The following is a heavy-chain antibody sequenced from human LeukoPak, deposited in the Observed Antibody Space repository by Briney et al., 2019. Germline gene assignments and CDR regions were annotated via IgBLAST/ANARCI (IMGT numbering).Heavy chain of an antibody. CDR3: ASTSTYYYDSSGSHDAFDI. J-gene: IGHJ3*02. CDR1: GFTFSSCA. Sequence: PGGSLRLSCSASGFTFSSCAMTWVRQAPGKGLEWVSAISGSGGSTYYADSVKGRFTISRDNSKSTLYLQMNSLRADDTAVYYCASTSTYYYDSSGSHDAFDIWGQGTMVTVSS. D-gene: IGHD3-22*01. V-gene: IGHV3-23*01. CDR2: ISGSGGST.